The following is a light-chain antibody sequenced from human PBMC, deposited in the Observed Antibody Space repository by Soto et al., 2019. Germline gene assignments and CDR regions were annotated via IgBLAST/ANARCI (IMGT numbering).Light chain of an antibody. CDR1: QSFTSSY. CDR3: QQYGSSPYT. Sequence: EIVLTQSPGTLSLSPGERATLSCRASQSFTSSYFAWYQQKPGQAPRLLIYAASSRAAGIPDRFSGRGSGTDFTLTISRLEPEDFAVYYCQQYGSSPYTFGQGTKVDIK. CDR2: AAS. V-gene: IGKV3-20*01. J-gene: IGKJ2*01.